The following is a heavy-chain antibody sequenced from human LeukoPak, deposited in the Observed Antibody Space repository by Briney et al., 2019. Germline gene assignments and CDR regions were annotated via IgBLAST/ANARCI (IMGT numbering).Heavy chain of an antibody. V-gene: IGHV3-21*01. CDR2: ISSSSSYI. CDR1: GFTFSSYS. Sequence: GGSLRLSCAASGFTFSSYSMNWVRQAPGKGLEWVSSISSSSSYIYYADSVKGRFTISRDNAKNSLYLQMNSLRAEDTAVYYCARDPYGYYYMDVWGKGTTVTVSS. J-gene: IGHJ6*03. CDR3: ARDPYGYYYMDV. D-gene: IGHD3-10*01.